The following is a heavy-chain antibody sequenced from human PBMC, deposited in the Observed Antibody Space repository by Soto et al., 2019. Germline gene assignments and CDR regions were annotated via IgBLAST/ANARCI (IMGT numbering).Heavy chain of an antibody. V-gene: IGHV3-30*18. Sequence: QVQLVESGGGVVQPGWSLRLSCAASGFSISDYGMEWVRQAPGTGLEWVALLSYDGSNTYYAESVKCRCTISRDNSKDTLFLQRTGLRREDTAVSYGAKVAGYRLYLGMDVWGPVTTVTVSS. CDR3: AKVAGYRLYLGMDV. D-gene: IGHD2-15*01. CDR1: GFSISDYG. CDR2: LSYDGSNT. J-gene: IGHJ6*02.